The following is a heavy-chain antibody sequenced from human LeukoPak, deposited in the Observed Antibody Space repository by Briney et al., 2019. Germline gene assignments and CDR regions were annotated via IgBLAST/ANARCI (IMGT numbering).Heavy chain of an antibody. J-gene: IGHJ4*02. CDR2: INGNGAGT. CDR1: GFTFNNHA. V-gene: IGHV3-23*01. CDR3: AKDQGYSYYYLDY. D-gene: IGHD5-18*01. Sequence: GGSLRLSCAGSGFTFNNHAMSWVRQAPGKGLEWVSGINGNGAGTYYSDSVKGRLTISRDNSKNTLYLQMSSLRAEDTAIYYCAKDQGYSYYYLDYWGQGTLVTVSS.